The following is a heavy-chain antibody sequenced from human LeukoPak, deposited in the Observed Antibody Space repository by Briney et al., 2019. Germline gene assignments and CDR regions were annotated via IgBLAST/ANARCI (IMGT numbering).Heavy chain of an antibody. CDR1: GFTFSTYS. D-gene: IGHD4-17*01. Sequence: GGSLRLSCAVSGFTFSTYSMNWVRQAPGKGLDWVSYISSSSPTIYYADSVKGRFTISRDNSKNTLYLQMSSLRAEDTAVYYCARDPNGDYIGAFEIWGQGTMVTVSS. V-gene: IGHV3-48*01. CDR3: ARDPNGDYIGAFEI. CDR2: ISSSSPTI. J-gene: IGHJ3*02.